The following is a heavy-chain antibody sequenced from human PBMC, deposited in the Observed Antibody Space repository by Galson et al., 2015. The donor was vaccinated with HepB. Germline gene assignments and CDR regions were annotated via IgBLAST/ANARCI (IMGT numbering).Heavy chain of an antibody. CDR3: ARALIAASPMERAYYYGMDV. Sequence: SVKVSCKASGGTFSSYTISWVRQAPGQGLEWMGRIIPILGIANYAQKFQGRVTITADKSTSTAYMELSSLRSEDTAVYYCARALIAASPMERAYYYGMDVWGHGTTATVSS. J-gene: IGHJ6*02. D-gene: IGHD6-6*01. CDR2: IIPILGIA. V-gene: IGHV1-69*02. CDR1: GGTFSSYT.